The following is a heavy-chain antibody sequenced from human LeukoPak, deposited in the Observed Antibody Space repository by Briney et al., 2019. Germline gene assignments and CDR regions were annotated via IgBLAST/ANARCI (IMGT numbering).Heavy chain of an antibody. V-gene: IGHV7-4-1*02. J-gene: IGHJ5*02. CDR1: GYTFTSYA. CDR2: INTNTGNP. Sequence: ASVKVSCKASGYTFTSYAMNWVRQAPGQGLEWMGWINTNTGNPTYAQGFTGRFVFSLDTSVSTAYLQISSLKAEDTAVYYCARDRYCSSTSCPRPNNWFDPWGQGTLVTVSS. D-gene: IGHD2-2*01. CDR3: ARDRYCSSTSCPRPNNWFDP.